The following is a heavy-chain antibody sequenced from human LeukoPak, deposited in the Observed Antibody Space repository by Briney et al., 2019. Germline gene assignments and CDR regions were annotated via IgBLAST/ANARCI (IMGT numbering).Heavy chain of an antibody. CDR2: ISGSGGST. J-gene: IGHJ4*02. Sequence: GGSLRLSCAASGFTFSSYAMGWVRQAPGKGLEWVSVISGSGGSTYYADSVKGRFTISRDKSKNTLYLQMNSLRVEDTAVYYCAKAPHNYGSGSYYGYWGQGTLVTVSS. V-gene: IGHV3-23*01. CDR1: GFTFSSYA. D-gene: IGHD3-10*01. CDR3: AKAPHNYGSGSYYGY.